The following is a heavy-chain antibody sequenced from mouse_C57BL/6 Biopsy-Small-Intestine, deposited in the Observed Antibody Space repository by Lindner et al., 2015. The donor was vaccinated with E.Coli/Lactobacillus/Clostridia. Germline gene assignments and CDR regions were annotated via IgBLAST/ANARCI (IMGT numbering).Heavy chain of an antibody. CDR2: IIPIFGTA. CDR3: ARYDYVWGSFRSGDDYFDY. J-gene: IGHJ2*01. CDR1: GGTFSSYA. V-gene: IGHV1-81*01. D-gene: IGHD2-4*01. Sequence: SVKVSCKASGGTFSSYAISWVRQAPGQGLEWMGGIIPIFGTANYAQKFQGRVTITADESTSTAYMELSSLRSEDTAVYYCARYDYVWGSFRSGDDYFDYWGQGTLVTVSS.